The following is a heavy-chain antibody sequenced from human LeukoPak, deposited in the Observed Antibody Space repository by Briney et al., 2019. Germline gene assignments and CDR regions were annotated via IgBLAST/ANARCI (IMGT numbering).Heavy chain of an antibody. CDR1: GFTFNSHE. D-gene: IGHD2-15*01. CDR3: ARAATHLGYCSGGSCLDY. J-gene: IGHJ4*02. Sequence: GGSLRLSCAASGFTFNSHEMNWVRQAPGKGLEWVSYISSRGHTIYYADSVKGQFTISRDNAKNSLYLQMNSLRAEDTAVYYCARAATHLGYCSGGSCLDYWGQGTLVTVSS. V-gene: IGHV3-48*03. CDR2: ISSRGHTI.